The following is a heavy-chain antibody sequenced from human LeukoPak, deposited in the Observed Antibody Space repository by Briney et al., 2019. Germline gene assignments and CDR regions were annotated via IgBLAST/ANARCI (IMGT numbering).Heavy chain of an antibody. Sequence: GGSLRLSCAASGFTFSTYGMHWVRQAPGKGLEWVAIIWSDGNKKYYADSVKGRFTISRDNSRNTLYLQMNSLRAEDTAVYYCAKKGPSSTTPFDYWGQGTLVTVSS. J-gene: IGHJ4*02. V-gene: IGHV3-33*06. CDR3: AKKGPSSTTPFDY. CDR2: IWSDGNKK. D-gene: IGHD1-26*01. CDR1: GFTFSTYG.